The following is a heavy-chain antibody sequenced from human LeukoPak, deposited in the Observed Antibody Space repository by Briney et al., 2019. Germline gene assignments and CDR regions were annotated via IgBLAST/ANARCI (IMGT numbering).Heavy chain of an antibody. CDR1: GFTFSSHW. Sequence: GGSLRLSCAASGFTFSSHWMSWVRQAPGKGLEWVANIKQDGSEKYYVDSVKGRFTISRDNAKNSLYLQMNSLRAEDTAVYYCARAEGSSSSGDNYFDYWGQGALVTVSS. J-gene: IGHJ4*02. CDR2: IKQDGSEK. CDR3: ARAEGSSSSGDNYFDY. V-gene: IGHV3-7*01. D-gene: IGHD6-13*01.